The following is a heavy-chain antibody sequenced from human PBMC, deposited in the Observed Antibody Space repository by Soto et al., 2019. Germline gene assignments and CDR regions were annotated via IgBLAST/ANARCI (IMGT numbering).Heavy chain of an antibody. V-gene: IGHV3-48*02. Sequence: EVQLVESGGGLVQPGGSLRLSCAASGFTFSSYSMNWVRQAPGKGLEWVSYISSSSSTIYYADSVKGRFTISRDNAKNSLYLQMNSLRDEDTAVYYCARVGEANRKTYYYDSSGSYFDYWGQGTLVTVSS. J-gene: IGHJ4*02. CDR1: GFTFSSYS. CDR3: ARVGEANRKTYYYDSSGSYFDY. CDR2: ISSSSSTI. D-gene: IGHD3-22*01.